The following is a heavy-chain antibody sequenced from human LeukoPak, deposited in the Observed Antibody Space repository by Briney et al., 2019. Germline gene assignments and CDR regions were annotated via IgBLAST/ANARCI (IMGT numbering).Heavy chain of an antibody. CDR3: AKDSPDAMIVVVITPGPLDY. CDR1: GFTFSSYG. D-gene: IGHD3-22*01. CDR2: IRYDGSNK. V-gene: IGHV3-30*02. J-gene: IGHJ4*02. Sequence: PGGSLRLSCAASGFTFSSYGMHWVRQAPGKGLEWVAFIRYDGSNKYYADSVKGRFTISRDNSKNTLYLQMNSLRAEDTAVYYCAKDSPDAMIVVVITPGPLDYWGQGTLVTVSS.